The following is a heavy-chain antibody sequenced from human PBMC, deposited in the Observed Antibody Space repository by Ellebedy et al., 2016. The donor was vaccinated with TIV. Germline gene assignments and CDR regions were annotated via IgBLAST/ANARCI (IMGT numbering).Heavy chain of an antibody. CDR1: GFTFSNAW. J-gene: IGHJ4*02. CDR3: AKDLGWGIVVVITNLFDY. V-gene: IGHV3-23*01. Sequence: GESLKISXAASGFTFSNAWMSWVRQAPGKGLEWVSTISGSGGSTYYADSVKGRFTISRDNSKNTLYLQMNSLRAEDTAVYYCAKDLGWGIVVVITNLFDYWGQGTLVTVSS. CDR2: ISGSGGST. D-gene: IGHD3-22*01.